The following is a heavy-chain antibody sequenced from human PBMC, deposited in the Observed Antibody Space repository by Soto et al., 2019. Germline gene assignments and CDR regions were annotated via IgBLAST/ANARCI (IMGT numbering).Heavy chain of an antibody. D-gene: IGHD4-17*01. CDR2: IRSIANSYTT. Sequence: EVQLVESGGGLVQPGGSLRLSCVGSGFTFSDHHMDWVRQAPGKGLEWVGRIRSIANSYTTEYAASVEGRFTISRDDSKDSLYLQLNSLKTDDTAVYYCASVVDYRELFFDLWGQGTLVTVSS. J-gene: IGHJ4*02. CDR3: ASVVDYRELFFDL. CDR1: GFTFSDHH. V-gene: IGHV3-72*01.